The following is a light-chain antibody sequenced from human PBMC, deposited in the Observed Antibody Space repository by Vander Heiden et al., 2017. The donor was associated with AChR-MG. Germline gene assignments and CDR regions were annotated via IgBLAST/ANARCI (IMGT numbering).Light chain of an antibody. CDR3: QSADSTSSYV. J-gene: IGLJ1*01. CDR2: KDT. CDR1: GLPKNY. V-gene: IGLV3-25*03. Sequence: SYDLTQPPSVSVSSGQTARITCSGDGLPKNYAFWYQQKPGQAPLLVIYKDTERPSGIPDRFSGSSSGTTVTLTISGVQAEDEADYYCQSADSTSSYVFGTGTKVTVL.